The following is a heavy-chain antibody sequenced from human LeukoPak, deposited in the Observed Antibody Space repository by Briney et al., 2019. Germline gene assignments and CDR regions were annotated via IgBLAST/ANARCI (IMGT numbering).Heavy chain of an antibody. CDR2: IKTDGSNT. CDR3: TRTYYYESRDYFDY. Sequence: PGGSLRLSCAASGFTFSSYWMHWVRQVPGKGLVWVSRIKTDGSNTVYADNVKGRFTISRDNAKNTLYLQMNSLRVEDTAVYYCTRTYYYESRDYFDYWGQGALVTVSS. CDR1: GFTFSSYW. D-gene: IGHD3-22*01. J-gene: IGHJ4*02. V-gene: IGHV3-74*01.